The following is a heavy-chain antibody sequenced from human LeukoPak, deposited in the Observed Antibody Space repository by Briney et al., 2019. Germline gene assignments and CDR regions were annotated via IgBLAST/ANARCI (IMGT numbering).Heavy chain of an antibody. Sequence: SGTLSLTCTVSGDSIRSYYWNWIRRPPGKGLEWIGYIYYTGSTSYNPSLKSRVTISLDTSKSQFSLRLTSVTAADTAVYYCASHGSSGHDPLTWGQGTLVTVSS. J-gene: IGHJ4*01. D-gene: IGHD5-12*01. V-gene: IGHV4-59*08. CDR1: GDSIRSYY. CDR3: ASHGSSGHDPLT. CDR2: IYYTGST.